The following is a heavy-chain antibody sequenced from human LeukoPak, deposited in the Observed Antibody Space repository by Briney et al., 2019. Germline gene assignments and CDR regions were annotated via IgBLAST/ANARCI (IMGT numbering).Heavy chain of an antibody. D-gene: IGHD3-22*01. V-gene: IGHV3-7*03. CDR3: AKDTADYYDSDDAFDI. CDR1: GFTFSNYW. CDR2: IRQDGSES. Sequence: PGGSLRLSCVASGFTFSNYWMTWVRQAPGKTLEWVANIRQDGSESFYVGSVRGRFTISRDNAKNSLYLQMNSLRAEDTALYYCAKDTADYYDSDDAFDIWGQGTMVTVSS. J-gene: IGHJ3*02.